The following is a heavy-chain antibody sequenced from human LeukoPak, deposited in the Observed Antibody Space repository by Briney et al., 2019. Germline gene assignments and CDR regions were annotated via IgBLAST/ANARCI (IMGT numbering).Heavy chain of an antibody. Sequence: GGSLRLSCAASGFDFYAYEMNWVRQAPGKGLEWVAYFAGSDTTTYYADSVKGRFTISRDNAKSSLYLQMNSLRAEDTALYYCTTLGYHLDSWGQGTLVTVSS. V-gene: IGHV3-48*03. CDR2: FAGSDTTT. CDR1: GFDFYAYE. D-gene: IGHD3-22*01. J-gene: IGHJ4*02. CDR3: TTLGYHLDS.